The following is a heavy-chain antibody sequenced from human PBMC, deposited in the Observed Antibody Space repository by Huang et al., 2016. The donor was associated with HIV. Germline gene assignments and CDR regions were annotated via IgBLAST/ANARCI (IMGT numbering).Heavy chain of an antibody. J-gene: IGHJ1*01. CDR1: GFTFSSYG. Sequence: QVQLVESGGGVVQPGRSLRLSCAASGFTFSSYGMHWVRQAPGKGVEWVAVIGNEGSNKYYADSVKGRFTISRDNSKITLYLQMNSLKTEDTAVYYCALKGDSSGWEYFRHWGQGTLVTVSS. CDR3: ALKGDSSGWEYFRH. D-gene: IGHD6-19*01. V-gene: IGHV3-33*08. CDR2: IGNEGSNK.